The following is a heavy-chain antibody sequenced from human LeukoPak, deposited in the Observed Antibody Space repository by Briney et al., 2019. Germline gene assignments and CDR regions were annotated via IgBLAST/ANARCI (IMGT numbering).Heavy chain of an antibody. V-gene: IGHV4-39*01. CDR1: GGSISSTNYY. D-gene: IGHD1-14*01. Sequence: SETLSLTCTVSGGSISSTNYYWGWIRQPPGKGLEWIRSIYYSGYTYYNPSLKSRVTISVDTSKNQFSLKLSSVTATDTAVYYCAAQVAQVLTEPKINYFDYWGQGTLVAVSS. J-gene: IGHJ4*02. CDR2: IYYSGYT. CDR3: AAQVAQVLTEPKINYFDY.